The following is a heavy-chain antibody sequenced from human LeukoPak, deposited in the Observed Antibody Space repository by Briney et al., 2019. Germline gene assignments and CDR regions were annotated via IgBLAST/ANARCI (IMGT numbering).Heavy chain of an antibody. CDR1: GFTFTNSA. Sequence: SVKVSCKASGFTFTNSAMQWVRQARGQRLEWIGWIVVGSGNTNYAQKFQERVTITRDMSTSTAYMKLSSLRSEDTAVYYCAAVGATGDFDYWGQGTLVTVSS. D-gene: IGHD1-26*01. CDR2: IVVGSGNT. V-gene: IGHV1-58*02. CDR3: AAVGATGDFDY. J-gene: IGHJ4*02.